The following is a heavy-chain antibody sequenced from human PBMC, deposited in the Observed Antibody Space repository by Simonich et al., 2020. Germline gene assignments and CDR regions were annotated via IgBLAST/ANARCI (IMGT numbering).Heavy chain of an antibody. V-gene: IGHV4-59*01. D-gene: IGHD2-15*01. CDR1: GGSLSRYY. CDR3: ARGGLYFDY. J-gene: IGHJ4*02. CDR2: IYYSGST. Sequence: QVQLQESGPGLVKPSETLSLTCTGSGGSLSRYYWSCLRQPPGKGLEWIGYIYYSGSTNYNPSLKSRVTISVDTSKNQFSLKLSSVTAADTAVYYCARGGLYFDYWGQGTLVTVSS.